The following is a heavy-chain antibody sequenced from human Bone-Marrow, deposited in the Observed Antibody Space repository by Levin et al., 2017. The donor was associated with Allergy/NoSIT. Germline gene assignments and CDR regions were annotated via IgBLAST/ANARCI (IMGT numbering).Heavy chain of an antibody. J-gene: IGHJ4*02. CDR3: TTLTVTGPNYFDA. Sequence: ASVKVSCKVSGYPLSDLSLHWVRQAPGKGLEWMAGFNPEEDKTIYAQKFQGRVTLTEDTASDTAYMELSSLTSEDPGLYYCTTLTVTGPNYFDAWGLGTLVTVSA. D-gene: IGHD4-17*01. CDR2: FNPEEDKT. V-gene: IGHV1-24*01. CDR1: GYPLSDLS.